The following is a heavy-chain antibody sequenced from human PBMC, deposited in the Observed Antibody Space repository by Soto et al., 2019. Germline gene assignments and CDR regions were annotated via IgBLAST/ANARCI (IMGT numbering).Heavy chain of an antibody. Sequence: QVQLQESGPGLVKPSQTLSLICIVSGGSISRGVDGSYWTWIRQHPGKGLEWIGYIYCTGTTYYKSSLKTHTTISMDTSENHSSLELVSVTAADTDIYFGASGHDACKVRYWGQGTLVTVSS. D-gene: IGHD2-2*01. CDR3: ASGHDACKVRY. V-gene: IGHV4-31*01. J-gene: IGHJ4*02. CDR2: IYCTGTT. CDR1: GGSISRGVDGSY.